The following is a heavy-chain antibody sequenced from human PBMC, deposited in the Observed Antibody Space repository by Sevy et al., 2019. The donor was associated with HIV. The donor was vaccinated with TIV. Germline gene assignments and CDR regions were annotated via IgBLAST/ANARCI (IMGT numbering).Heavy chain of an antibody. J-gene: IGHJ6*03. CDR2: ISAYNGNT. Sequence: GAVKVSCKASGYTFTSYGISWVRQAPRQGLERRGWISAYNGNTNYAQKLQGRVTMTTDTSTSTAYMELRSLSSDDTAVYYCARYYYHSSGYYSYYYYMDVWGKGTTVTVSS. CDR3: ARYYYHSSGYYSYYYYMDV. CDR1: GYTFTSYG. D-gene: IGHD3-22*01. V-gene: IGHV1-18*04.